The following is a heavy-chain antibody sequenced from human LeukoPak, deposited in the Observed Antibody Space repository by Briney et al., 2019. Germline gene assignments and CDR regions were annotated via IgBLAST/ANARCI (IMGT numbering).Heavy chain of an antibody. J-gene: IGHJ4*02. CDR1: GGTFSSYA. Sequence: SVRVSCKASGGTFSSYAISWVRQAPGQGLEWMGGIIPIFGTANYAQKFQGRVTITADESTSTAYMELSSLRPEDTAVYYCASRVRYYDSSGYWSDYWGQGTLVTVSS. D-gene: IGHD3-22*01. CDR3: ASRVRYYDSSGYWSDY. V-gene: IGHV1-69*13. CDR2: IIPIFGTA.